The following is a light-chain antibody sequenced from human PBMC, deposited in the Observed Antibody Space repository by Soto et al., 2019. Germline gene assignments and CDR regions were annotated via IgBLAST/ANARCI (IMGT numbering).Light chain of an antibody. J-gene: IGKJ4*01. CDR3: EHCQTYGDSPPLT. CDR2: DAS. Sequence: EIVMTQSPATLSVSPGERATLSCRAIQSVSSNLAWYQKKPGQSNRLLIYDASSRDTAVQDRFSGSGSGTDLTLTISTLEPEDFAVYYCEHCQTYGDSPPLTFGGGTKVDIK. CDR1: QSVSSN. V-gene: IGKV3D-20*02.